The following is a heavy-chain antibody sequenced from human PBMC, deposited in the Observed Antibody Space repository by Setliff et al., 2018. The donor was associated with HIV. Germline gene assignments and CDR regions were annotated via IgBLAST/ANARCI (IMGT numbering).Heavy chain of an antibody. D-gene: IGHD3-10*01. J-gene: IGHJ3*02. CDR2: TSDSGTP. Sequence: SETLSLTCTIHGGSVSGHYWSWIRQPPGKGLEWVGSTSDSGTPNSNPSLKSRVTISVDTSKNQFSLKLNSVTAADTAVYYCARRGTHGAFDIWGQGTMVTVSS. V-gene: IGHV4-4*08. CDR1: GGSVSGHY. CDR3: ARRGTHGAFDI.